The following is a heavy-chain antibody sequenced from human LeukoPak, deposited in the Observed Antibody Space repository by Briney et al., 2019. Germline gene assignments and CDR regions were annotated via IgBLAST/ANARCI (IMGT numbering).Heavy chain of an antibody. D-gene: IGHD6-13*01. Sequence: ASVKVSCKASGYTFTGYYMHWVRQAPGQGLEWMGWINPNSGGTNYAQKFQGRVTMTRDTSISTAYMELSRLRSDDTAVYYCARDRRSSSWHGGGGLYYWGQGTLVTVSS. CDR1: GYTFTGYY. CDR2: INPNSGGT. CDR3: ARDRRSSSWHGGGGLYY. V-gene: IGHV1-2*02. J-gene: IGHJ4*02.